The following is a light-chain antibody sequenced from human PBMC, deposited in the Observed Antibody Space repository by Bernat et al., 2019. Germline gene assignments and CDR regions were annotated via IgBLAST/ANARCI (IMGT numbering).Light chain of an antibody. CDR2: EVS. Sequence: QSALTQPASVSGSPGQSITIACTGTSSDVGSFNLVSWYQQHPGKAPKLMIYEVSKRPSGVSDRFSGSKSGNTASLTISGLQAEDEADYYCCSYAGSSNLVLGEGTKLNVL. CDR3: CSYAGSSNLV. CDR1: SSDVGSFNL. J-gene: IGLJ3*02. V-gene: IGLV2-23*02.